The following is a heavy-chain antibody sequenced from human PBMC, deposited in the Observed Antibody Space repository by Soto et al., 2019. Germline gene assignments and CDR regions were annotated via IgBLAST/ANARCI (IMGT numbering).Heavy chain of an antibody. V-gene: IGHV3-48*01. J-gene: IGHJ3*02. Sequence: GGSLRLSCAASGFTFSSYSMNWVRQAPGKGLEWVSYISSSSSTIYYADSVKGRFTISRDNAKNSLYLQMNSLRAEDTAVYYCATIWFGELDAFDIWGQGTMVTVSS. CDR3: ATIWFGELDAFDI. CDR1: GFTFSSYS. D-gene: IGHD3-10*01. CDR2: ISSSSSTI.